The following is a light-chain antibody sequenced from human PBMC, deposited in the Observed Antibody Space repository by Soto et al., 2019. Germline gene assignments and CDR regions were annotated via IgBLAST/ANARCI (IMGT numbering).Light chain of an antibody. V-gene: IGKV4-1*01. Sequence: DIVMTQSPDSPAVSLGERATINCKSSQSVLYSSNNKNYLAWYQQKPGQPPKLLIYWASTRESGVPDRFSGSGSGTDFTLTISSLQAEDVAVYYCQQYYSNLEWTFGQGTKVDI. CDR1: QSVLYSSNNKNY. CDR2: WAS. J-gene: IGKJ1*01. CDR3: QQYYSNLEWT.